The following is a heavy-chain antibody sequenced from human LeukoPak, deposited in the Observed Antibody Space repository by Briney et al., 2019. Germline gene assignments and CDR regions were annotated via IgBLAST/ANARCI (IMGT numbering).Heavy chain of an antibody. Sequence: GGSLRLSCAASGFTFSGYGMHWVRQAPGKGLEWVAFTRYDGSNKYYADSVKGRFTISRDNSKNTLYLQMNSLRAEDTAVYYCARAAGHYDILTGPNDWFDPWGQGTLVTVSS. J-gene: IGHJ5*02. V-gene: IGHV3-30*02. CDR3: ARAAGHYDILTGPNDWFDP. CDR2: TRYDGSNK. CDR1: GFTFSGYG. D-gene: IGHD3-9*01.